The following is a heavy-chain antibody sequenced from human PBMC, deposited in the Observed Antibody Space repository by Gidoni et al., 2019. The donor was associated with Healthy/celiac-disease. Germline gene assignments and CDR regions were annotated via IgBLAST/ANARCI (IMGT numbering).Heavy chain of an antibody. Sequence: QVQLVQSGAEVKKPGASVKVSCKASGYTFTGYYMHWVRQAPGQGLEWMGWINPNSGGTNYAQKFQGRVTMTRDTSISTAYMELSRLRSDDTAVYYCARVSVPIVLMVYAQDYYYYGMDVWGQGTTVTVSS. J-gene: IGHJ6*02. CDR3: ARVSVPIVLMVYAQDYYYYGMDV. CDR1: GYTFTGYY. CDR2: INPNSGGT. V-gene: IGHV1-2*02. D-gene: IGHD2-8*01.